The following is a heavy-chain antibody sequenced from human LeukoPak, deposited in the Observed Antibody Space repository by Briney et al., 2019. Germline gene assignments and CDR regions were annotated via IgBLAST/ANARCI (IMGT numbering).Heavy chain of an antibody. Sequence: SETLSLTCTVSGGSITSYYWTWIRQPPGKGLEWIGCIYYSGSTNYNPSLKSRVTISLDTSKNQFSLKLSSATAADTAVYYCARVPAASNWFDPWGQGSLVTVSS. CDR1: GGSITSYY. J-gene: IGHJ5*02. V-gene: IGHV4-59*01. CDR2: IYYSGST. D-gene: IGHD6-13*01. CDR3: ARVPAASNWFDP.